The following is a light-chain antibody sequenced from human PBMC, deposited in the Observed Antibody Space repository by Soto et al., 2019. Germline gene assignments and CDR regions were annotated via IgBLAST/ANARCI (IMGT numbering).Light chain of an antibody. CDR1: QSVTRY. CDR2: AAS. J-gene: IGKJ4*01. CDR3: QQYGDWPGA. Sequence: IVLTQSPGTLSLTPGERATLSCRASQSVTRYLAWYQQKPGQAPRLLIYAASSRATGIPDRFRGSGSGTEFSLTISSLQAEDFAVYSCQQYGDWPGAFGGGTKVDIK. V-gene: IGKV3-11*01.